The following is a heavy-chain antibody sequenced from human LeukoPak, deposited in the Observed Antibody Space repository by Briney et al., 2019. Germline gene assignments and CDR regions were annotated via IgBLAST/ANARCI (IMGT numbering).Heavy chain of an antibody. D-gene: IGHD3-16*01. CDR1: GGSISSYY. J-gene: IGHJ4*02. CDR3: ARRNYDQNYFDY. CDR2: IYYSGST. V-gene: IGHV4-59*08. Sequence: PSETLSLTCTVSGGSISSYYWSWIRQPPGKGLEWIGYIYYSGSTNYNPSLKSRVTISVDTSKNQFSLKVSSVTAADTAVYYCARRNYDQNYFDYWGQGTLVTVSS.